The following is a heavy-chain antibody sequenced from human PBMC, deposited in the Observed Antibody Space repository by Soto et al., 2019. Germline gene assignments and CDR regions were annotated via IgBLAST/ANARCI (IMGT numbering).Heavy chain of an antibody. D-gene: IGHD3-22*01. J-gene: IGHJ4*02. Sequence: GGSLRLSCAASGFAFSNYAMSWVRQAPGKGLEWVSSITGSGDYTYYADSVKGRFTISRDNSKNTLYLQMNSLRAEDTAVYYCAKARYYDSTGYLYYFDYWGQGTLVTVSS. CDR2: ITGSGDYT. CDR1: GFAFSNYA. CDR3: AKARYYDSTGYLYYFDY. V-gene: IGHV3-23*01.